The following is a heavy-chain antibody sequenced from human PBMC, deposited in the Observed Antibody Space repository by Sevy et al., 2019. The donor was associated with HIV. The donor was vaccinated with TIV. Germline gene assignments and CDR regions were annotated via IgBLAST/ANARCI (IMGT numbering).Heavy chain of an antibody. J-gene: IGHJ4*02. Sequence: GGSLRLSCVASGFTFSDHYMEWVRQAPGKGLEWVGRTRNKADGYTTEYAASVKGSFTISRDESNNSLFVQMNSLKAEETAVYYCATHAGIAAAGRVFDYWGQGTLVTVSS. D-gene: IGHD6-13*01. CDR1: GFTFSDHY. V-gene: IGHV3-72*01. CDR3: ATHAGIAAAGRVFDY. CDR2: TRNKADGYTT.